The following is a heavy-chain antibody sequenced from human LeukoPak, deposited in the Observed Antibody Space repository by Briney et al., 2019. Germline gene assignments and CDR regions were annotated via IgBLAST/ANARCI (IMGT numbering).Heavy chain of an antibody. CDR2: IYYIGST. D-gene: IGHD3-22*01. J-gene: IGHJ4*02. V-gene: IGHV4-59*01. Sequence: PSETLSLTCTVSGGSISNYYWSWMRQPPGKGLEWIGYIYYIGSTNYNPSLKSRVTMSVDTSKNQFSLKLSSVTAADTAVYYCAREDSSGYYDYWGQGTLVTVSS. CDR3: AREDSSGYYDY. CDR1: GGSISNYY.